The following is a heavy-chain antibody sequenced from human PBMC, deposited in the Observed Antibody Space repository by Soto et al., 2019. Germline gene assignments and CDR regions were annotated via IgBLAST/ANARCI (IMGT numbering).Heavy chain of an antibody. CDR1: GGSINNGNS. D-gene: IGHD2-15*01. CDR2: IYYSGRT. Sequence: SDTLSLTCTVSGGSINNGNSWSWVRQSPGRGLEWIGEIYYSGRTQYNPSLKSRISISVDNPKNQISLKLTSVTAADTARYYCAASYCSGGRCSAYAMDIWGQGTTVTVSS. V-gene: IGHV4-4*02. CDR3: AASYCSGGRCSAYAMDI. J-gene: IGHJ6*02.